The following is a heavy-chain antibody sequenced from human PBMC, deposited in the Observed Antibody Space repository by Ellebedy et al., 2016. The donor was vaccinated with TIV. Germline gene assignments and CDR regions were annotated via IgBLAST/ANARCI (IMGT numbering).Heavy chain of an antibody. J-gene: IGHJ4*02. CDR3: GTVATTFDY. V-gene: IGHV3-48*01. CDR2: ISSSSGTI. CDR1: GFNFNSYS. D-gene: IGHD5-24*01. Sequence: GESLKISCAASGFNFNSYSMNWVRQAPGKGLEWVSYISSSSGTIYYADSVKGRFTISRDNSKNTLYLQMNSLRAEDTAVYFCGTVATTFDYWGQGTLVTVSS.